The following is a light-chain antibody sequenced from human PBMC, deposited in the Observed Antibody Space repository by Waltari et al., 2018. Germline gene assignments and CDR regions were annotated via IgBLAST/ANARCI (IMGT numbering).Light chain of an antibody. J-gene: IGLJ3*02. CDR1: SSDVGSYNL. CDR2: EDT. V-gene: IGLV2-23*01. CDR3: CSYAGSSTLV. Sequence: QSALTQPASVSGSPGQSISISCTGTSSDVGSYNLVSWYQQHPDKAPKRMIYEDTKRPSGVSNRFSGSKSGTTASLTISGLQAEDEADYYCCSYAGSSTLVFGGGTKLTVL.